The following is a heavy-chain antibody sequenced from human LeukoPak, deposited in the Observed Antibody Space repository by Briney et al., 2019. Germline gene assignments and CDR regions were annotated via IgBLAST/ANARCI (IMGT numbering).Heavy chain of an antibody. D-gene: IGHD3-22*01. Sequence: GGSLRLSCAASGFTFSSYAMSWVRQAPGKGLEWVSAISGSGGTTYYADSVKGRFTISRDNAKNSLYLQMNSLRAEDTAVYYCARATIHDSSGYYYYYGMDVWGQGTTVTVSS. CDR2: ISGSGGTT. CDR3: ARATIHDSSGYYYYYGMDV. J-gene: IGHJ6*02. V-gene: IGHV3-23*01. CDR1: GFTFSSYA.